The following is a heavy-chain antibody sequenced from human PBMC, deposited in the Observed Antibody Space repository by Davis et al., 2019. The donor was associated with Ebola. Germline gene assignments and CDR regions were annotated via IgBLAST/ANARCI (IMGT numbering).Heavy chain of an antibody. CDR2: ISSSSTYR. CDR1: GFPPSSNS. V-gene: IGHV3-21*06. D-gene: IGHD3-3*02. CDR3: AREALLYP. Sequence: GGSLRPSGPPPGFPPSSNSLHWVRQAPGKWLEWVSSISSSSTYRYYVDSVKGRFTISRDNAKNSLYLQMNSLRAEDTAVYYCAREALLYPTGQGTLVTVSS. J-gene: IGHJ5*02.